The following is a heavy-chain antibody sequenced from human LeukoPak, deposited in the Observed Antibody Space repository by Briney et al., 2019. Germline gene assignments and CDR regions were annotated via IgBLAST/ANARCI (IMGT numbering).Heavy chain of an antibody. J-gene: IGHJ4*02. V-gene: IGHV3-7*03. CDR3: AKEIYSSSSPYFDY. CDR2: IKQDGGET. D-gene: IGHD6-6*01. CDR1: GFPFSSYW. Sequence: GGSLRLSCAASGFPFSSYWMAWVRQAPGKGLEWVASIKQDGGETFYVDSVKGRFTISRDNAKNSLYLQMNSLRAEDTAVYYCAKEIYSSSSPYFDYWGQGTLVTVSS.